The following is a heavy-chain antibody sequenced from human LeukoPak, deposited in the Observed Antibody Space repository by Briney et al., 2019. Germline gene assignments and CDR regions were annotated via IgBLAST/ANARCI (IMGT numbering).Heavy chain of an antibody. CDR2: INSSGGTK. J-gene: IGHJ3*02. Sequence: GGSLRLSCAASGFTFSSYEMNWVRQAPGKGLEWVSYINSSGGTKYYADSVKGRFTISRDNAKNSLHLQMNSLGAEDTAVYYCAGIRYFDWLQNGDAFDIWGQGTMVTVSS. CDR1: GFTFSSYE. V-gene: IGHV3-48*03. D-gene: IGHD3-9*01. CDR3: AGIRYFDWLQNGDAFDI.